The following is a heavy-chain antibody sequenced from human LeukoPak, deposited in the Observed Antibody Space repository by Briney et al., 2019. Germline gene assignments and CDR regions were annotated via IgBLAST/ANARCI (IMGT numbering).Heavy chain of an antibody. D-gene: IGHD1-1*01. CDR1: GYSFSAYY. CDR3: AREGSYSWTFDY. J-gene: IGHJ4*02. V-gene: IGHV1-46*01. Sequence: ASVKVSCKASGYSFSAYYIHWVRQAPGQGLEWMGIINPSGGSTSYAQKFQGRVTMTRDTSTSTVYMELSSLRSEDTAVYYCAREGSYSWTFDYWGQGTLVTVSS. CDR2: INPSGGST.